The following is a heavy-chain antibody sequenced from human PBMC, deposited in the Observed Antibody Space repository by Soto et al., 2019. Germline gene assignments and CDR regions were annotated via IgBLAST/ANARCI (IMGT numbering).Heavy chain of an antibody. J-gene: IGHJ4*02. V-gene: IGHV3-23*01. CDR1: GFTFSSYA. CDR2: ISGSGGST. CDR3: PKGSRDDYVWGSYFDY. D-gene: IGHD3-16*01. Sequence: EVQLLESGGGLVQPGGSLRLSCAASGFTFSSYAMSWVRQAPGKGLEWVSAISGSGGSTYYADSVKGRFTISRDNSKNTLYLQMNSLRAEDTSVYYCPKGSRDDYVWGSYFDYWGQGTLVTVSS.